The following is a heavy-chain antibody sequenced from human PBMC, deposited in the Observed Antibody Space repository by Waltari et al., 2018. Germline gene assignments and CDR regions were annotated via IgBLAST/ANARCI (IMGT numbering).Heavy chain of an antibody. CDR1: GFDFRKFA. CDR2: IVIKTDGETT. Sequence: EVKLVESGGNFVQPGRSLRLSCAASGFDFRKFAMTWVRQAPGKGLEWVGFIVIKTDGETTELSASVRGRFTISRDDSKSIAYLQMNSLKTEDTAVYYCTRDSNTYFDILTVLDNWGQGTLVTVSS. CDR3: TRDSNTYFDILTVLDN. D-gene: IGHD3-9*01. J-gene: IGHJ4*02. V-gene: IGHV3-49*04.